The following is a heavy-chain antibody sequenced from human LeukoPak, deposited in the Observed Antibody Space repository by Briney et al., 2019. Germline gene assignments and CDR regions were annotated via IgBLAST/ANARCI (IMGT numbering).Heavy chain of an antibody. D-gene: IGHD3-16*01. Sequence: GGSLRLSCAASGFTVSSNYMSWVRQAPGKGLEWVSVIYSGGSTYYADSVKGRFTISRDNSKNTLYLQMNSLRAEDTAVYYCASALRDYVWGSLIDYWGQGTLVTVSS. CDR2: IYSGGST. CDR3: ASALRDYVWGSLIDY. J-gene: IGHJ4*02. V-gene: IGHV3-66*01. CDR1: GFTVSSNY.